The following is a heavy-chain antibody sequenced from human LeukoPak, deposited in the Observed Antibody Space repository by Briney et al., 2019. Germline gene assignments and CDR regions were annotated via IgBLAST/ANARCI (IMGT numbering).Heavy chain of an antibody. CDR1: GYTFTGYY. CDR2: INPNSGGT. Sequence: ASVKVSCKASGYTFTGYYMHWVRQAPGQGLEWMGWINPNSGGTNYAQKFQGRVTMTRDTSISTAYMELSRLRSDDTAVYYCARAWGYDFWSGYYDYWGQGTLVTVSS. V-gene: IGHV1-2*02. D-gene: IGHD3-3*01. J-gene: IGHJ4*02. CDR3: ARAWGYDFWSGYYDY.